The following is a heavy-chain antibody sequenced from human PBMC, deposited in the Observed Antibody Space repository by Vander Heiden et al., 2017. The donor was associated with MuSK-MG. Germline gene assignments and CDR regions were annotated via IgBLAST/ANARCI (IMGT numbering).Heavy chain of an antibody. J-gene: IGHJ4*02. Sequence: QLQLQESGPGLVQPSETLSLTCTVSGGSISSSSYFWGWIRQPPGKGLDWIGSSYYSGSTYYNPSLKSRVTMSVDASKNQFSLKLSSVTAADTAVYYCARQHSSSSVGYFDYWGQGTLVTVSS. CDR3: ARQHSSSSVGYFDY. D-gene: IGHD6-6*01. CDR2: SYYSGST. V-gene: IGHV4-39*01. CDR1: GGSISSSSYF.